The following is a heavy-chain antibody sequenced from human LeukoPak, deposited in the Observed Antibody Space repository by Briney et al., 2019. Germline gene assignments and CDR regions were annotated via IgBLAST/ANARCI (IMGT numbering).Heavy chain of an antibody. J-gene: IGHJ4*02. V-gene: IGHV4-34*01. CDR3: ARHRYGSDTSCFGF. CDR2: INYSGST. CDR1: GGSFSGYF. D-gene: IGHD2-2*01. Sequence: SETLSLTCAVYGGSFSGYFWSWIRQPPGKGLEWIGGINYSGSTNYNPSLKSRVTISVDTSKNQFSLKLSSVTAADTAVYYCARHRYGSDTSCFGFWGQGTLVTVSS.